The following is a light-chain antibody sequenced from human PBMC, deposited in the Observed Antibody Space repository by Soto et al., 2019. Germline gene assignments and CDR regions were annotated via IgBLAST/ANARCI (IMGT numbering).Light chain of an antibody. CDR2: GAS. CDR1: ESVSSNY. Sequence: EIVLTQSPGTLSLSPGERATLSCRASESVSSNYLAWYQQKPGQAPRLLIYGASSRATDIPDRFSGSGSGTDFTLTISRLEPEDFAVYYCQQYGLSPWTFGQGTKVEIK. CDR3: QQYGLSPWT. V-gene: IGKV3-20*01. J-gene: IGKJ1*01.